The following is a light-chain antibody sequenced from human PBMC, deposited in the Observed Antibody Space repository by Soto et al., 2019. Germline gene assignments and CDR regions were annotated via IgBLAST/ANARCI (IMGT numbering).Light chain of an antibody. CDR3: SSYKTHDSLK. V-gene: IGLV2-14*03. J-gene: IGLJ2*01. Sequence: QSALAQPASVSGSPGQSITISCTGDSSDVGGYNYVSWYQQHPGKAPQLIIYEVSHRASGISDRFSGSKSGNTASLTISGLQAEDEADYYCSSYKTHDSLKFGGGTQLTVL. CDR1: SSDVGGYNY. CDR2: EVS.